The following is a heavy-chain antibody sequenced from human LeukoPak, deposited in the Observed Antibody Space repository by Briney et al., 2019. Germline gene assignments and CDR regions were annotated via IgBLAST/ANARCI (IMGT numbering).Heavy chain of an antibody. V-gene: IGHV3-23*01. CDR2: ISGSGGRT. J-gene: IGHJ5*02. D-gene: IGHD1-1*01. CDR1: GVTFSIYG. Sequence: GGSLRLSCAASGVTFSIYGMSWVRQAPGKGLEWVSTISGSGGRTNYADSVKGRFTISRDNTKSSLSLQMNSLRDEDTAVYYCARDKYMSGHVGSLFDPWGQGTLVIVSS. CDR3: ARDKYMSGHVGSLFDP.